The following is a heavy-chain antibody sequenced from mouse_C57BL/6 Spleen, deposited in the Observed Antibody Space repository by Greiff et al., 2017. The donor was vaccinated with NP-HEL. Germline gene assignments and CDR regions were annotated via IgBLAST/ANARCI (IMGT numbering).Heavy chain of an antibody. D-gene: IGHD1-1*01. Sequence: EVQRVESGGGLVKPGGSLKLSCAASGFTFSDYGMHWVRQAPEKGLEWVAYISSGSSTIYYADTVKGRFTISRDNAKNTLFLQMTSLRSEDTAMYYCARSTVVADWYFDVWGTGTTVTVSS. J-gene: IGHJ1*03. CDR2: ISSGSSTI. V-gene: IGHV5-17*01. CDR1: GFTFSDYG. CDR3: ARSTVVADWYFDV.